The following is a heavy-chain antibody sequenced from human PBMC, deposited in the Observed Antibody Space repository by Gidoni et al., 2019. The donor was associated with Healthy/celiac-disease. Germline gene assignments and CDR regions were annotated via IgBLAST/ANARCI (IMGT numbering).Heavy chain of an antibody. J-gene: IGHJ4*02. V-gene: IGHV4-39*01. Sequence: GLEWIGSIYYSGSTYYNPSLKSRVTISVDTSKNQFSLKLSSVTAADTAVYYCARLSFYYDSSGRYSYYFDYWGQGTLVTVSS. CDR2: IYYSGST. D-gene: IGHD3-22*01. CDR3: ARLSFYYDSSGRYSYYFDY.